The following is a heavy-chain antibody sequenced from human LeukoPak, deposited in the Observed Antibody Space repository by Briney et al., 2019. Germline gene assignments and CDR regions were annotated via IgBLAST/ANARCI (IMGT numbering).Heavy chain of an antibody. CDR3: ARDEYYYTSGLGY. V-gene: IGHV3-23*01. CDR1: GFIFSNYG. Sequence: GGSLRLSCAASGFIFSNYGMSWVRQAPGKGLEWVSAIGSSGSTTYYADSVEGRFTISRDNSKNTVFLQMNSLRAEDTAVYYCARDEYYYTSGLGYWGQGTLVTVAS. J-gene: IGHJ1*01. D-gene: IGHD3-3*01. CDR2: IGSSGSTT.